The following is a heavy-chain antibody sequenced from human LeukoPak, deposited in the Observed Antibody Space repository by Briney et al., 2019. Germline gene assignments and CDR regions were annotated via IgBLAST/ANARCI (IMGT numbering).Heavy chain of an antibody. CDR2: ISGSGDNT. V-gene: IGHV3-23*01. CDR3: AKGSYYDSSGSFYFDY. Sequence: GGSLRLSCATSGFSFSDAWMNWVRQAPGKGLEWVSGISGSGDNTYYADSVKGRFTISRDNSKNTLYVQVNSLGTEDTAAYYCAKGSYYDSSGSFYFDYWGQGTLVTVSS. J-gene: IGHJ4*02. CDR1: GFSFSDAW. D-gene: IGHD3-22*01.